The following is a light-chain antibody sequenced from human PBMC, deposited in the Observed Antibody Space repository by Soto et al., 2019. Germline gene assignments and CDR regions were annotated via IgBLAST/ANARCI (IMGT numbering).Light chain of an antibody. CDR1: SSNIGGNS. Sequence: SLLRQPPSVSAPPGQKVTISCSGSSSNIGGNSVSWYQQLPGTAPKLLIYDDNKRPSGIPDRFSGSKSGTSATLGITGFQTGDEADYYCGSWDSSLSAYVFGTGTKVTVL. J-gene: IGLJ1*01. CDR2: DDN. V-gene: IGLV1-51*01. CDR3: GSWDSSLSAYV.